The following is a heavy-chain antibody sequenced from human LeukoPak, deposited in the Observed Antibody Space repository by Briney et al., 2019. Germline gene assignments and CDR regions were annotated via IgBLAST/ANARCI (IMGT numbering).Heavy chain of an antibody. CDR1: GGSLSSSSYY. CDR3: ARGFGGQEVYDY. V-gene: IGHV4-61*02. D-gene: IGHD2-15*01. J-gene: IGHJ4*02. CDR2: VYTSGGT. Sequence: SETLSLTCTVSGGSLSSSSYYWSWIRQPAGKGLEWIGRVYTSGGTNYNPSLQSRVTISVDTSKNQFSPNLSSVTAADTAVYYCARGFGGQEVYDYWGQGTLVTVSS.